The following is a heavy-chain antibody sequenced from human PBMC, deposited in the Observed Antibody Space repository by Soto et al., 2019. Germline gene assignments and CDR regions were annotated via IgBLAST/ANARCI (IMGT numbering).Heavy chain of an antibody. Sequence: PSETLSLTCTVSGGSVSSGSYYWSWIRQPPGKGLEWIGYIYYSGSTNYNPPLKSRVTISVDTSKNQFSLKLSSVTAADTAVYYCARVTEMDEFYDYWGQGTLVTVSS. CDR2: IYYSGST. J-gene: IGHJ4*02. CDR1: GGSVSSGSYY. V-gene: IGHV4-61*01. CDR3: ARVTEMDEFYDY. D-gene: IGHD3-10*01.